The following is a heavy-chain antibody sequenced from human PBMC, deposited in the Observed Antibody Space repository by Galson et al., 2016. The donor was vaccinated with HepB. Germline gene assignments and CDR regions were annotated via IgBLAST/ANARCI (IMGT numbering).Heavy chain of an antibody. J-gene: IGHJ4*02. D-gene: IGHD2-21*02. Sequence: SLRLSCAASGFNFRSYGMQWVRQAPGKGLEWVAGISHDGSDKSNADSVKGRFIISRDNSKNTLFLQMNSLRAEDTAVYYCASRSRGDFNLIDYWGQGTLVTVSS. V-gene: IGHV3-30*03. CDR1: GFNFRSYG. CDR3: ASRSRGDFNLIDY. CDR2: ISHDGSDK.